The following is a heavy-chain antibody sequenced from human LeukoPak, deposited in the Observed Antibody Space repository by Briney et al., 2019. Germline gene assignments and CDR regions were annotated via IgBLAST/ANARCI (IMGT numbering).Heavy chain of an antibody. CDR1: GGSFSGYY. CDR3: ARKTTVTPNWFDP. CDR2: INHSGST. Sequence: SETLSLTCAVYGGSFSGYYWSWIRQPTGKGLEWIGEINHSGSTNYNPSLKSRVTISVDTSKNQFSLKLSSVTAADTAVYYCARKTTVTPNWFDPWGQGTLVTVSS. J-gene: IGHJ5*02. D-gene: IGHD4-17*01. V-gene: IGHV4-34*01.